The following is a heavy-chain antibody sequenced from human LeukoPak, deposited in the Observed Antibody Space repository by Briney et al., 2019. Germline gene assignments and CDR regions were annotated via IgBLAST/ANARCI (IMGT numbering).Heavy chain of an antibody. CDR2: IYYSGST. CDR1: GGSTSSYY. J-gene: IGHJ4*02. V-gene: IGHV4-59*08. D-gene: IGHD3-22*01. CDR3: AHSSGYYYFDY. Sequence: PSETLSLTCTVSGGSTSSYYWTWIRQPPGKGLEWIGYIYYSGSTNYSPSLKSRVTISVGTSKNQFSLKLSSVTAADTAVYYCAHSSGYYYFDYWGQGTLVTVSS.